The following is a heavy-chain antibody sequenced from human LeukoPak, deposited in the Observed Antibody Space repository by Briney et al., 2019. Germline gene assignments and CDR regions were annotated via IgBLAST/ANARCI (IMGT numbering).Heavy chain of an antibody. CDR2: LFYSGTT. Sequence: TSETLSLTCTVSGASISSGSHYWGWIRQPPGKGLEWIVTLFYSGTTYYNPSLKSRVTASVDTSKNQFSLKLGSVTAADTAVYYCARSTPEGGKYRGTTSLDFWGQGTLVTVSS. D-gene: IGHD1-26*01. CDR1: GASISSGSHY. V-gene: IGHV4-39*01. J-gene: IGHJ4*02. CDR3: ARSTPEGGKYRGTTSLDF.